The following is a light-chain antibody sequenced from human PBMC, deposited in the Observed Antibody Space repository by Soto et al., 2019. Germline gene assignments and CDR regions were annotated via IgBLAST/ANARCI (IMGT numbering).Light chain of an antibody. J-gene: IGLJ2*01. CDR2: DVS. V-gene: IGLV2-14*01. Sequence: QSALTQPASVSGSPGQSITISCTGTSSDVGGYNYVSWYQQHPGKAPKLMIYDVSKRPSGVSNRFSGSKSGNTASLTISGLQAADEADYYCSSYTSSSTLVVFGGGTKLTVL. CDR3: SSYTSSSTLVV. CDR1: SSDVGGYNY.